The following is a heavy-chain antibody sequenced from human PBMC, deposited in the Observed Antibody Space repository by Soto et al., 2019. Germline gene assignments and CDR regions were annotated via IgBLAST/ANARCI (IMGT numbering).Heavy chain of an antibody. CDR2: MSTSVTII. Sequence: QGQLVESGGGLVQPGGSLRLSCAASGYIFSDYYMTWIRQAPGNGLEWVSYMSTSVTIISYADSVKGRFTISRDDAKNSLYLQMNSRRADDTAIYYCARAGGSGWSLDYWGQGTLVTVSS. V-gene: IGHV3-11*01. D-gene: IGHD6-19*01. CDR3: ARAGGSGWSLDY. CDR1: GYIFSDYY. J-gene: IGHJ4*02.